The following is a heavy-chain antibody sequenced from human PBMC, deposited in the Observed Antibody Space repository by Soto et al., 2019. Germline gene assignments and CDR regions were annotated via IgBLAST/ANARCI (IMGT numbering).Heavy chain of an antibody. CDR3: ARVNLAAAIPPTYYFDY. Sequence: WGSLRLSCGASGFTFSSYSMNWVRQAPGKGLEWISHISASSRTLFYADSVKGRFTISRDNAKNSLYLQMNSLRAEDTAVYYCARVNLAAAIPPTYYFDYWGQGTLVTVSS. D-gene: IGHD6-13*01. CDR1: GFTFSSYS. V-gene: IGHV3-48*01. CDR2: ISASSRTL. J-gene: IGHJ4*02.